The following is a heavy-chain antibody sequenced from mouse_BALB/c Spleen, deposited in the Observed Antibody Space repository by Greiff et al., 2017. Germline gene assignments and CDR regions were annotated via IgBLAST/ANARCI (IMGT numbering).Heavy chain of an antibody. V-gene: IGHV2-9*02. Sequence: VQLKGSGTGPVAPSQSLSITCTVSGVLLTRYGVHWVRQPPGKGLGWLGVIWAGGSTNYNSALMSRLSISKDNSKSQVFLKMNSLQTDDTAMYYCASITTATDAMDYWGQGTSVTVSS. D-gene: IGHD1-2*01. CDR1: GVLLTRYG. J-gene: IGHJ4*01. CDR2: IWAGGST. CDR3: ASITTATDAMDY.